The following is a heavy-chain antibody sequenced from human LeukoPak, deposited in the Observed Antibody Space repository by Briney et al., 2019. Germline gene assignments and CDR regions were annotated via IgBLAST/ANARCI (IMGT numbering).Heavy chain of an antibody. CDR2: IYYSGST. V-gene: IGHV4-30-4*01. J-gene: IGHJ4*02. Sequence: SETLSLTCTVSGGSISSGDYYWSWIRQPPGKGLEWIGYIYYSGSTYYNPSLKSRVTISVDTSKNQFSLKLSSVTAADTAVYYCARRGYSYGLTYFDYWGQETLVTVSS. D-gene: IGHD5-18*01. CDR1: GGSISSGDYY. CDR3: ARRGYSYGLTYFDY.